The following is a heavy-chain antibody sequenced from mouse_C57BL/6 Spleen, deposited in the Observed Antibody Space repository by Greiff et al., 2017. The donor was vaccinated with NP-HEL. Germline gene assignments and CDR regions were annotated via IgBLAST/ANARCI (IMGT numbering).Heavy chain of an antibody. J-gene: IGHJ4*01. D-gene: IGHD3-2*02. Sequence: DVKLQESGPELVKPGASVTIPCKASGYTFTDYNLDWVKQSHGKSLEWIGDINPNNGGTIYNQKFKGKATLTVDKSSSTAYMELRSLTSEDTAVYYCARQLRRAMDYWGQGTSVTVSS. CDR1: GYTFTDYN. CDR3: ARQLRRAMDY. V-gene: IGHV1-18*01. CDR2: INPNNGGT.